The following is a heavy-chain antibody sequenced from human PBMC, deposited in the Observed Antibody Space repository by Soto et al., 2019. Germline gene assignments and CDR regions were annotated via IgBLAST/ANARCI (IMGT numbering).Heavy chain of an antibody. D-gene: IGHD6-19*01. Sequence: ASVKVSCKASGYTFTSYYMHWVRQAPGQGLEWMGIINPSGGSTSYAQKFQGRVTMTRDTSTSTVYMELSSLRSEDTAVYYCARDGIAEAGTDYYYGMDVWSQGTTVTVSS. J-gene: IGHJ6*02. CDR1: GYTFTSYY. CDR3: ARDGIAEAGTDYYYGMDV. V-gene: IGHV1-46*01. CDR2: INPSGGST.